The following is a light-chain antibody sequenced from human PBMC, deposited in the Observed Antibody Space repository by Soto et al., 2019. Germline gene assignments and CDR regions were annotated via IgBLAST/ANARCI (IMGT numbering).Light chain of an antibody. V-gene: IGLV2-14*01. CDR2: DVS. Sequence: QSALAQPASVSGSPGQSITISCTGTSSDVGGYNYVSWYQQHPGKAPKLMIYDVSNRPSGVSNRFSGSKSGNTASLTISGLQAEDEADYYRSSYTSSRTYVFGTGTKVTVL. J-gene: IGLJ1*01. CDR3: SSYTSSRTYV. CDR1: SSDVGGYNY.